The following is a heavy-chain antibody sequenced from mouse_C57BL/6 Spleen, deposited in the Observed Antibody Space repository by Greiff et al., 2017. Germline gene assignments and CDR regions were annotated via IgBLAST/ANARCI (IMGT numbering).Heavy chain of an antibody. V-gene: IGHV1-64*01. J-gene: IGHJ2*01. D-gene: IGHD4-1*01. CDR3: AKRGVLGY. CDR2: IHPNSGST. Sequence: VQLQQPGAELVKPGASVKLSCQASGYTFTSYWMHWVKQRPGQGLEWIGMIHPNSGSTNYKEKFKSKAKLTVDKSSSTAYMQLSSLTSEDSAVYYCAKRGVLGYWGQGTTLTVSS. CDR1: GYTFTSYW.